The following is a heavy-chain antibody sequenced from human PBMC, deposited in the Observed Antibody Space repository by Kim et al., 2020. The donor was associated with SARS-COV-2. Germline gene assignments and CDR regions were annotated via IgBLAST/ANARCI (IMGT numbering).Heavy chain of an antibody. J-gene: IGHJ4*02. Sequence: GGSLRLSCAASRFAFGTYAMSWVRQAPGKGLEWVSSILYNSETTYYADSVKGRFSISRDNPKNTLYLQMDSLRAEDTAVYYCVTAAQIVAPDRKYWGQGT. CDR1: RFAFGTYA. CDR2: ILYNSETT. V-gene: IGHV3-23*01. CDR3: VTAAQIVAPDRKY. D-gene: IGHD2-2*01.